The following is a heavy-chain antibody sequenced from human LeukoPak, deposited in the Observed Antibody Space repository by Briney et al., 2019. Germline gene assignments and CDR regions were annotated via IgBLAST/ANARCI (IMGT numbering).Heavy chain of an antibody. Sequence: PGGSLRLSCAASGFTFSSYSMNWVRQAPGKGLEWVSYISSSSSTIYYADSVKGRFTISRDNAKNSLYLQMNSLRAEDTAVYYCARDSGNYDSSGYFYYYYMDVWGKGTTVTVSS. J-gene: IGHJ6*03. CDR2: ISSSSSTI. CDR3: ARDSGNYDSSGYFYYYYMDV. D-gene: IGHD3-22*01. V-gene: IGHV3-48*01. CDR1: GFTFSSYS.